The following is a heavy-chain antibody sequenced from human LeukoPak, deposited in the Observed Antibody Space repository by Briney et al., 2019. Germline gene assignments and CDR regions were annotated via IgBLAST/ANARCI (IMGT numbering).Heavy chain of an antibody. CDR1: GFTFSDYY. V-gene: IGHV3-11*06. CDR2: ISSSSSYT. CDR3: ARQSAGYCSGGSSYSGFFDY. Sequence: GGSLRLSCAASGFTFSDYYMSWIRQAPGKGLEWVSYISSSSSYTNYADSVKGRFTISRDNAKNSLYLQMNSLRAEDTAVYYCARQSAGYCSGGSSYSGFFDYWGQGTLVTVSS. J-gene: IGHJ4*02. D-gene: IGHD2-15*01.